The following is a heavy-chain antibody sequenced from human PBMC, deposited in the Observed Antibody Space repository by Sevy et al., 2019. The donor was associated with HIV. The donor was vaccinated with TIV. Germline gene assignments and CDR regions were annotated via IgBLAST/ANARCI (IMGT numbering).Heavy chain of an antibody. CDR2: ISGSGGST. Sequence: GGSLRLSCAASGFTFSSYAMSWVRQAPGKELEWVSAISGSGGSTYYADSVKGRFTISRDNSKNTLYLQMNSLRAEDTAVYNCGKDPRLYGSGSPKPYYYYYGMDVWGQGTTVTVSS. CDR1: GFTFSSYA. D-gene: IGHD3-10*01. J-gene: IGHJ6*02. CDR3: GKDPRLYGSGSPKPYYYYYGMDV. V-gene: IGHV3-23*01.